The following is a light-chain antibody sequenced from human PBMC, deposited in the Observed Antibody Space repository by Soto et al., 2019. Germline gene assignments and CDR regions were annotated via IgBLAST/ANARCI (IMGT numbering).Light chain of an antibody. CDR2: ENN. Sequence: QSVLTQPPSVSAAPGQRVTISCSGSSSNIGNNYVSWFQQLPGTAPKLLIYENNKRPSGIPDRFSGSKSGTSATLGITGLQTGDEADYDCGTWDSSLSAYVFGTGTKVTLL. J-gene: IGLJ1*01. CDR3: GTWDSSLSAYV. CDR1: SSNIGNNY. V-gene: IGLV1-51*02.